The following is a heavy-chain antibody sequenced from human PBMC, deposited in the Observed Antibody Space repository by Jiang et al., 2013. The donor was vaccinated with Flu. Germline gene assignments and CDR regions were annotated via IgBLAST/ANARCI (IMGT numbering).Heavy chain of an antibody. J-gene: IGHJ4*02. CDR3: AREKYYDILTGYYAIDY. CDR1: GGSISSGGYY. CDR2: IYYSGST. V-gene: IGHV4-31*03. D-gene: IGHD3-9*01. Sequence: LLKPSQTLSLTCTVSGGSISSGGYYWSWIRQHPGKGLEWIGYIYYSGSTYYNPSLKSRVTISVDTSKNQFSLKLSSVTAADTAVYYCAREKYYDILTGYYAIDYWGQGTLVTVSS.